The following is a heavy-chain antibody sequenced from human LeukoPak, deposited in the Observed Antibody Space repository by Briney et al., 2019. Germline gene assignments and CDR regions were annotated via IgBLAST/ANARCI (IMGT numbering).Heavy chain of an antibody. CDR2: ISSDGRNI. CDR1: GITFTIAG. J-gene: IGHJ4*02. D-gene: IGHD3-16*02. CDR3: AKDKGNRYFDY. Sequence: GGSLRLSCAASGITFTIAGMHWVRQVPGKGLEWVAVISSDGRNIYYADSVKGRFIISRDTSRNILFLQMNGLRADDTAIYYCAKDKGNRYFDYWGQGTLVTVSS. V-gene: IGHV3-30*18.